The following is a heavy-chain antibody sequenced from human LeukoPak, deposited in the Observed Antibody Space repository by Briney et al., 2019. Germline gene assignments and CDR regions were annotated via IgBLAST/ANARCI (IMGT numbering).Heavy chain of an antibody. J-gene: IGHJ4*02. D-gene: IGHD4-11*01. CDR2: IYHSGST. V-gene: IGHV4-38-2*02. Sequence: SETLSLTCTVSGYSISSGYYWGWIRQPPGKGLEWIGSIYHSGSTYYNPSLKSRVTISVDTSKNLFSLQLNFVTPEDTAVYYCARGYNDYTPSFDYWGQGILVTVSS. CDR1: GYSISSGYY. CDR3: ARGYNDYTPSFDY.